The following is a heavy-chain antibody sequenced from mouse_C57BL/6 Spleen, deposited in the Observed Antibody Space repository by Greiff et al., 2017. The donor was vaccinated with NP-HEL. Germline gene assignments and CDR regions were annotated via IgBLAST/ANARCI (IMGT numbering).Heavy chain of an antibody. CDR1: GYSFTGYY. V-gene: IGHV1-43*01. CDR3: ASKEALYYYGSSDY. J-gene: IGHJ2*01. Sequence: EVQLQQSGPELVKPGASVKISCKASGYSFTGYYMHWVKQSPEKSLEWIGEINPSTGGTSYNQKFKGKATLTVDKSSSTAYMQLKSLTSEDSAVYYCASKEALYYYGSSDYWGQGTTLTVSS. D-gene: IGHD1-1*01. CDR2: INPSTGGT.